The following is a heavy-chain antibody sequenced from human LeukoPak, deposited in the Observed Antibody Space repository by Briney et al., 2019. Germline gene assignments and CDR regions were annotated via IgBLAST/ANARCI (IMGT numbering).Heavy chain of an antibody. CDR2: ISSSSSYI. Sequence: PGGSLRLSCAASGFTFSSYSMNWVRQAPGKGLEWVSSISSSSSYIYYADSVKGRFTISRGNAKNSLYLQMNSLRAEDTAVYYCARGPQAGEWLRFWGQGTLVTVSS. V-gene: IGHV3-21*01. CDR3: ARGPQAGEWLRF. J-gene: IGHJ4*02. D-gene: IGHD3-3*01. CDR1: GFTFSSYS.